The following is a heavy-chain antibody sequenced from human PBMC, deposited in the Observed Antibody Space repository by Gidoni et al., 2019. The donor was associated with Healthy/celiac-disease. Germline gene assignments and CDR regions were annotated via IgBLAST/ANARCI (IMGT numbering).Heavy chain of an antibody. Sequence: EVQLVESGGGLVKPGGSLRLSCAASGFTFSSYSMNWVRQAPGKGLEWVSSISSSSSYIYYADSVKGRFTISRDNAKNSLYLQMNSLRAEDTAVYYCARDLLYSGSQGWFDPWGQGTLVTVSS. D-gene: IGHD1-26*01. CDR2: ISSSSSYI. CDR3: ARDLLYSGSQGWFDP. V-gene: IGHV3-21*01. J-gene: IGHJ5*02. CDR1: GFTFSSYS.